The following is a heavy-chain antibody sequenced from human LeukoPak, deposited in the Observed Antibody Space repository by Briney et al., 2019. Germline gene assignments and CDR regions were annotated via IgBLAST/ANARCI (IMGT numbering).Heavy chain of an antibody. D-gene: IGHD2-15*01. CDR2: INHSGST. Sequence: SETLSLTCAVYGGSFSGYYWSWLRQPPGKGLEWIGEINHSGSTNYNPSLKSRVTISVDTSKNQFSLKLSSVTAADTAVYYCARGPLVVAAIYYYYYYGMDVWGQGTTVTVSS. CDR1: GGSFSGYY. V-gene: IGHV4-34*01. J-gene: IGHJ6*02. CDR3: ARGPLVVAAIYYYYYYGMDV.